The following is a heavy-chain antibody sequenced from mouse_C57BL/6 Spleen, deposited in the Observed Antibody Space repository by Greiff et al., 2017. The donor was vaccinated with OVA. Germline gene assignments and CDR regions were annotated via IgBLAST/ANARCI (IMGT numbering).Heavy chain of an antibody. V-gene: IGHV1-80*01. CDR2: IYPGDGDT. CDR1: GYAFSSYW. CDR3: ARRSDGYWLYDMDY. D-gene: IGHD2-3*01. J-gene: IGHJ4*01. Sequence: QVQLKESGAELVKPGASVKISCKASGYAFSSYWMNWVKQRPGKGLEWIGQIYPGDGDTNYNGKFKGKATLTADKSSSTAYMQLSSLTSEDSAVYFCARRSDGYWLYDMDYWGQGTSVTVSA.